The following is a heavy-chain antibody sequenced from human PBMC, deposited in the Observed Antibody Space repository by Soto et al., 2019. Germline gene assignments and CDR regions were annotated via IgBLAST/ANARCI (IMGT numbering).Heavy chain of an antibody. Sequence: QVQLQQWGAGLLKPSETLSLTCAVYGGSFSGYYWPWIRQPPGTGLEWIGEINHSGSTNYNPSLTSRVTISVDTSKNQFSLKRTSVTAADTAVYYCARDKITGLFDYWGQGTLVTVSS. CDR2: INHSGST. D-gene: IGHD2-8*02. J-gene: IGHJ4*02. CDR1: GGSFSGYY. CDR3: ARDKITGLFDY. V-gene: IGHV4-34*01.